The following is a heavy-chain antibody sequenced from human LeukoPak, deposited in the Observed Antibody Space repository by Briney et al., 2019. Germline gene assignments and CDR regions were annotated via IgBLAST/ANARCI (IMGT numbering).Heavy chain of an antibody. V-gene: IGHV1-46*01. CDR3: ARSHITIDAFDI. CDR2: INPSGGST. CDR1: GYTFTSYY. D-gene: IGHD3-10*01. Sequence: ASVTVSCKASGYTFTSYYMHWVRQAPGQGLEWMGIINPSGGSTSYAQKFQGRVTMTRDMSTSTVYMELSSLRSEDTAVYYCARSHITIDAFDIWGQGTMVTVSS. J-gene: IGHJ3*02.